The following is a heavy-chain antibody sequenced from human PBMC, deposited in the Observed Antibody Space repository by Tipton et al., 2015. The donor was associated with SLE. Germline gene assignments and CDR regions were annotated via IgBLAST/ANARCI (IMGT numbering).Heavy chain of an antibody. CDR1: GFTFSTCE. D-gene: IGHD3-10*01. J-gene: IGHJ4*02. CDR3: ARGPYGSGTHYDY. CDR2: ISVSGNTI. V-gene: IGHV3-48*03. Sequence: GSLRLSCAASGFTFSTCEMNWVRQAPGKGLEWVSYISVSGNTIYYADSVKGRFTISRDNSKKSLYLQMNSLRADDTAVYYCARGPYGSGTHYDYWGQGTMVTVSS.